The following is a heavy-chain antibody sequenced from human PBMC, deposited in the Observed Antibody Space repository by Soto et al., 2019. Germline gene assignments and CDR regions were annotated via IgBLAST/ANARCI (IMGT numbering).Heavy chain of an antibody. CDR2: TYPSGST. CDR3: ARLNYDILTGEITYYYGMDV. Sequence: SGTLSLTCAVSGVSISSCNWWRWGRPPPREGVGWIGETYPSGSTNYNPSLKSRVTISVDKSKNQFSLKLSSVTAADTAVYYCARLNYDILTGEITYYYGMDVWGQGTTVTVSS. D-gene: IGHD3-9*01. J-gene: IGHJ6*02. CDR1: GVSISSCNW. V-gene: IGHV4-4*02.